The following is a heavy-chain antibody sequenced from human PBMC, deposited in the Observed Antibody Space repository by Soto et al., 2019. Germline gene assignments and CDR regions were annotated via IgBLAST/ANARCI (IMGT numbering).Heavy chain of an antibody. CDR2: ISGSGGST. J-gene: IGHJ6*02. Sequence: GSRRLSCAASGFTFNIYSMTWVRQAPGKGLEWVSGISGSGGSTYYADSVKGRFTISRDNSKNTLYLQMNSLRAEDTAVYYCAKLVVAGLDYYYGMDVWGQGTTVTAP. CDR3: AKLVVAGLDYYYGMDV. D-gene: IGHD6-19*01. V-gene: IGHV3-23*01. CDR1: GFTFNIYS.